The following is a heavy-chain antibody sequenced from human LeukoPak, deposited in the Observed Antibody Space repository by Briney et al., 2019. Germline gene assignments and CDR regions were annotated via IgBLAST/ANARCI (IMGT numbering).Heavy chain of an antibody. CDR1: GFTFSSYA. V-gene: IGHV3-23*01. CDR2: ISGSGGST. Sequence: GGSLRLSCAASGFTFSSYAMSWVRQAPGKGLEWVSAISGSGGSTYYADSVKGRFTISRGNSKNTLYLQMNSLRAEDTAVYYCAVAAAGTAEVYYYYYYMDVWGKGTTVTVSS. D-gene: IGHD6-13*01. J-gene: IGHJ6*03. CDR3: AVAAAGTAEVYYYYYYMDV.